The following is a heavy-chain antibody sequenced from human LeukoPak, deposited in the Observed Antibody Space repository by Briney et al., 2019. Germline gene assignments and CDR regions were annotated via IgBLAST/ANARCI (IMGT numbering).Heavy chain of an antibody. CDR3: AKMVREFYTISYYFDY. Sequence: GGSLRLSCAVSGFTFSSYAMNWVRQAPGKGLEWVSGIRCSGAGTYYADSVKGRFTISRDNSKNTLYLQMNSLRAEDTAVYYCAKMVREFYTISYYFDYWGQGTLVTVSS. J-gene: IGHJ4*02. CDR1: GFTFSSYA. CDR2: IRCSGAGT. D-gene: IGHD2-8*01. V-gene: IGHV3-23*01.